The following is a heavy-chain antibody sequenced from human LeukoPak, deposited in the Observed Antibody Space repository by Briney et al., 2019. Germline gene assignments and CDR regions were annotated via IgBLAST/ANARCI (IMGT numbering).Heavy chain of an antibody. Sequence: PGGSLRLSCAASGFTFSSYGMHWVRQAPGKGLEWVAVISYDGSNKYYADSVKGRFTISRDNSKNTLYLQMNSLRAEDTAVYYCARGTGYCSGGSCYSEYFQHWGQGTLVTVSS. CDR1: GFTFSSYG. V-gene: IGHV3-30*19. D-gene: IGHD2-15*01. J-gene: IGHJ1*01. CDR2: ISYDGSNK. CDR3: ARGTGYCSGGSCYSEYFQH.